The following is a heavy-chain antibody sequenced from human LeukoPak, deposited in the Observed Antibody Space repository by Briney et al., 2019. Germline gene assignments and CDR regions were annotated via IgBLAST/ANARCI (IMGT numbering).Heavy chain of an antibody. CDR2: ISYDGSNK. V-gene: IGHV3-30*18. CDR1: GFTFSSYG. J-gene: IGHJ4*02. Sequence: PGRSLRLSCAASGFTFSSYGMYWVRQAPGKGLEWVAVISYDGSNKYYADSVKGRFTISRDNSKNTLYLQMNSLRAEDTAVYYCAKDEAEPYYYDSSGYCDYWGQGTLVTVSS. CDR3: AKDEAEPYYYDSSGYCDY. D-gene: IGHD3-22*01.